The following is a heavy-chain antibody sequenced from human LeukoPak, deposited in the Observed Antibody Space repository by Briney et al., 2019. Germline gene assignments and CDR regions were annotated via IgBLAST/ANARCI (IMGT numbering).Heavy chain of an antibody. V-gene: IGHV4-34*01. CDR1: DGSFSGYS. D-gene: IGHD6-13*01. J-gene: IGHJ4*02. CDR2: INHSGST. CDR3: ARLYHVAAAAYFFDY. Sequence: SGTLSLTCAVSDGSFSGYSWSWIRQPPGKGLEWTGEINHSGSTNYNPSLESRVTISEDTSKNQFSLKVNSVTAADTAVYYCARLYHVAAAAYFFDYWGQGTLVTVSS.